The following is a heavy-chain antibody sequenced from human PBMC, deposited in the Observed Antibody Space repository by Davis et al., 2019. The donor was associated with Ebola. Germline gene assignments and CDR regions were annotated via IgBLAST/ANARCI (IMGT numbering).Heavy chain of an antibody. D-gene: IGHD1-26*01. Sequence: FGDYAMTWVRQAPGKGLEWIGEINHSGSTNYNPSLKSRVTISVDTSKNQFSLKLSSVTAADTAVYYCARGVGARAGWFDPWGQGTLVTVSS. V-gene: IGHV4-34*01. CDR3: ARGVGARAGWFDP. J-gene: IGHJ5*02. CDR2: INHSGST. CDR1: FGDYA.